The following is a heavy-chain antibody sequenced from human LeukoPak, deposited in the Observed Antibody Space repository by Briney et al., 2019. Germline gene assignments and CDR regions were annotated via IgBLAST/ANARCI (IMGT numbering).Heavy chain of an antibody. Sequence: SETLSLTCAVYGGSFRGYYWSWIRQPPGKGLEWIGEINHSGSTNYNPSLKSRVTISVDTSKNQFSLKLSSVTAADTAVYSCARHYGPWGQGTLVTVSS. V-gene: IGHV4-34*01. CDR3: ARHYGP. J-gene: IGHJ4*02. CDR1: GGSFRGYY. CDR2: INHSGST. D-gene: IGHD3-16*01.